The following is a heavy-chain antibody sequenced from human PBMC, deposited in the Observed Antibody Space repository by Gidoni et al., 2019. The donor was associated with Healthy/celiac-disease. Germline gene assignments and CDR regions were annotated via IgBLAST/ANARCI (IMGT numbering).Heavy chain of an antibody. Sequence: QLQLQESGPGLVKPSETLSLTCTVSGGAISSSSYYWGWIRQPPGKGLEWIGSIYYSGSTYYNPSLKSRVTISVDTSKNQFSLKLSSVTAADTAVYYCARHTTNYDYIWGSYRNEYFQHWGQGTLVTVSS. V-gene: IGHV4-39*01. CDR3: ARHTTNYDYIWGSYRNEYFQH. CDR1: GGAISSSSYY. D-gene: IGHD3-16*02. CDR2: IYYSGST. J-gene: IGHJ1*01.